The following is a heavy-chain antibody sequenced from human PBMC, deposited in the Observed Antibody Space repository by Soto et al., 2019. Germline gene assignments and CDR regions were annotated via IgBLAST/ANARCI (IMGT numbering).Heavy chain of an antibody. D-gene: IGHD2-15*01. J-gene: IGHJ6*03. Sequence: EVQVLESGGDLVQPGGSLRLSCAASGFTFNKFAMSWVRQAPGKGLEWLSAIRDNGDATYYTDSVKGRFTVSRDNSKNMLNQQMNSLRAEDTDVYYCARSAGYFIVVLGDTESQLNWYYYYYYMDVWGNGTTVPVSS. CDR1: GFTFNKFA. CDR2: IRDNGDAT. V-gene: IGHV3-23*01. CDR3: ARSAGYFIVVLGDTESQLNWYYYYYYMDV.